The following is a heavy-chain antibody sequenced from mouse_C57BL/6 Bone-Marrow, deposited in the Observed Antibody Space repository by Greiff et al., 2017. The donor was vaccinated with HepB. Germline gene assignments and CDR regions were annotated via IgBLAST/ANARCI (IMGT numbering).Heavy chain of an antibody. Sequence: QVQLQQSGAELVKPGASVKMSCKASGYTFTSYWITWVKQRPGQGLEWIGDIYPGSGSTNYNEKFKGKATLTADKSSSTAYMQLSSLTSEDSAVYFCARGAYWGQGTLVTVSA. CDR1: GYTFTSYW. J-gene: IGHJ3*01. CDR3: ARGAY. CDR2: IYPGSGST. V-gene: IGHV1-55*01.